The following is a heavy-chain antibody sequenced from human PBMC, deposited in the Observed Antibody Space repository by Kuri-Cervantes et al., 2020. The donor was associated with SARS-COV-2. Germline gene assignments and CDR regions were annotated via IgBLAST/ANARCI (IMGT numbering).Heavy chain of an antibody. J-gene: IGHJ4*02. D-gene: IGHD3-9*01. Sequence: SETLSLTCTVSGGSISSYYWSWIRQPAGKGLEWIGRIYTSGSTNYNPSLKSRVTMSVDTSKNQFSLKLSSVTAADTAVYYCARERLLTGVGPSGFDYWGQGTLVTVSS. CDR2: IYTSGST. V-gene: IGHV4-4*07. CDR3: ARERLLTGVGPSGFDY. CDR1: GGSISSYY.